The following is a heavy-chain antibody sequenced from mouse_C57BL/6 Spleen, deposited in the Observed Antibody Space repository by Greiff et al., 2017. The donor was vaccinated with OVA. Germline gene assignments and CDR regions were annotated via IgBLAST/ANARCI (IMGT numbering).Heavy chain of an antibody. CDR3: TREHYSNRPYYYAMDY. J-gene: IGHJ4*01. V-gene: IGHV6-3*01. CDR1: GFTFSNYW. CDR2: IRLKSDNYAT. Sequence: EVKLVESGGGLVQPGGSMKLSCVASGFTFSNYWMNWVRQSPEKGLEWVAQIRLKSDNYATHYAESVKGRFTISRDDSKSSVYLQMNNLRAEDTGSYYCTREHYSNRPYYYAMDYWGQGTSVTVSS. D-gene: IGHD2-5*01.